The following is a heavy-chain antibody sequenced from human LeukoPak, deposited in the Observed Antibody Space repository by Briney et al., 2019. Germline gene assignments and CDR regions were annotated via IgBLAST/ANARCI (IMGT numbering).Heavy chain of an antibody. CDR3: AKDRRAYAPSGDYWDY. CDR1: GFTFSSYA. V-gene: IGHV3-23*01. CDR2: ISGSGGST. Sequence: GGSLRLSCAASGFTFSSYAMSWVRLAPGKGLEWVSAISGSGGSTYYADSVKGRFTISRDNSKNTLYLQMNSLRAEDTAVYYCAKDRRAYAPSGDYWDYWGQGTLVTVSS. D-gene: IGHD2-2*01. J-gene: IGHJ4*02.